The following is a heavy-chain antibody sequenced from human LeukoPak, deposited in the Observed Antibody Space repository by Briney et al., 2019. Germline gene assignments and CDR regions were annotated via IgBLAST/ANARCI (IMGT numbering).Heavy chain of an antibody. CDR1: GDSMRGHY. Sequence: SETLSLTCTVSGDSMRGHYWSWIRQAPGRGLEWIGFISHSGYTSYSPSLKSRVAISVDTSKSQFSLRLSSVTATDTAMYYCARGRNDHGDMFFDSWAQGNLVTVSS. D-gene: IGHD4-17*01. V-gene: IGHV4-59*11. J-gene: IGHJ4*02. CDR3: ARGRNDHGDMFFDS. CDR2: ISHSGYT.